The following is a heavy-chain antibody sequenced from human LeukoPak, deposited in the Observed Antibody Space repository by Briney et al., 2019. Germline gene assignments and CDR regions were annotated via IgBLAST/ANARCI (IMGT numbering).Heavy chain of an antibody. CDR3: ARLSSSGWYYYYYGMDV. D-gene: IGHD6-19*01. Sequence: MSSETLSLTCTVSGGSISSSSYYWGWIRQPPGKGLEWIGSIYYSGSTYYNPSLKSRATISVDTSKNQSSLKLSSVTAADTAVYYCARLSSSGWYYYYYGMDVWGQGTTVTVSS. CDR2: IYYSGST. J-gene: IGHJ6*02. V-gene: IGHV4-39*01. CDR1: GGSISSSSYY.